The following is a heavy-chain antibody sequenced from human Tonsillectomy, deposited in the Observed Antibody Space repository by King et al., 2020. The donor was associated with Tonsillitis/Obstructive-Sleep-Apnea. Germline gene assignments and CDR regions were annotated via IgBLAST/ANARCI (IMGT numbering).Heavy chain of an antibody. CDR3: ARRPSSAEYYYYYYGMDV. D-gene: IGHD3-22*01. CDR1: GGSFSGYY. J-gene: IGHJ6*02. Sequence: VQLQQWGAGLLKPSETLSLTCAVYGGSFSGYYWSWIRQPPGKGLEWIGEINHSGSTNYNPSLKSRVTISVDTSKNPFSLKLSSVTAADTAVYYCARRPSSAEYYYYYYGMDVWGQGTTVTVSS. CDR2: INHSGST. V-gene: IGHV4-34*01.